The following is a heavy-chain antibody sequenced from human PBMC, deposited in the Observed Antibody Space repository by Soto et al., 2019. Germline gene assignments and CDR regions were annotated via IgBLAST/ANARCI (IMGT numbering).Heavy chain of an antibody. D-gene: IGHD2-15*01. V-gene: IGHV4-39*01. Sequence: PSETLSRTCTVSGGSISSYYWGWIRQPPGKGLEWIGSIYYSGSTYYNPSLKSRVTISVDTSKNQFSLKLSSVTAADTAVYYCVSVVVVAAIRHWFDPWGQGTLVTVSS. CDR2: IYYSGST. CDR1: GGSISSYY. J-gene: IGHJ5*02. CDR3: VSVVVVAAIRHWFDP.